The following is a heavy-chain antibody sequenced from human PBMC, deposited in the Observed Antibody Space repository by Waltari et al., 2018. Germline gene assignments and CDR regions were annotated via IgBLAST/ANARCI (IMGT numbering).Heavy chain of an antibody. CDR1: GFTFSSYA. V-gene: IGHV3-23*01. CDR3: AKIGGYWYFDL. D-gene: IGHD3-10*01. CDR2: ISGSVGST. J-gene: IGHJ2*01. Sequence: EVQLLESGGGLVQPGWSLRLSCAASGFTFSSYAMSWVRQAPGEGLGWCSAISGSVGSTYYADSVKGRFTISRDNSKNTLYLQMNSLRAEDTAVYYCAKIGGYWYFDLWGRGTLVTVSS.